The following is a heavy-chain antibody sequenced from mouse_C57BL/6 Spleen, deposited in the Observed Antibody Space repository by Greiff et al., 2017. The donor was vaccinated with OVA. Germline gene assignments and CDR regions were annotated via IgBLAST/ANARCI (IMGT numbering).Heavy chain of an antibody. CDR1: GFTFSDYG. CDR2: ISSGSSTI. Sequence: EVHLVESGGGLVKPGGSLKLSCAASGFTFSDYGMHWVRQAPEKGLEWVAYISSGSSTIYYADTVKGRFTISRDNAKNTLFLQMTSLRSEDTAMYYCARRKGYGSSYGYFDVWGTGTTVTVSS. J-gene: IGHJ1*03. CDR3: ARRKGYGSSYGYFDV. D-gene: IGHD1-1*01. V-gene: IGHV5-17*01.